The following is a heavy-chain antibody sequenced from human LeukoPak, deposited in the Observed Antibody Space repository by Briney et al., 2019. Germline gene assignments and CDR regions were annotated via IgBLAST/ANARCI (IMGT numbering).Heavy chain of an antibody. V-gene: IGHV3-7*01. CDR3: ARELGDYYDSSGTLDY. CDR2: INADGGEI. Sequence: GGSLRLSCAASGFTFSSSWMTWVRQAPGKGLEWVASINADGGEIHYVDSVKGRFTISRDNAKNSLYLQMNSLRAEDTAVYYCARELGDYYDSSGTLDYWGQGTLVTVSS. D-gene: IGHD3-22*01. J-gene: IGHJ4*02. CDR1: GFTFSSSW.